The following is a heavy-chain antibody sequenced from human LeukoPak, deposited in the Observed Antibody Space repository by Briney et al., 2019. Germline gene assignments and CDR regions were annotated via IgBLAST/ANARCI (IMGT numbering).Heavy chain of an antibody. J-gene: IGHJ4*02. V-gene: IGHV4-59*01. CDR3: ARTNYGSGSHYNGNFDY. CDR1: DDSISTYY. Sequence: SETLSLTCTVSDDSISTYYWSWIRQPPGKGLEWIGYIYYSGSTNYNPSLKSRVTISIDTSKKQLSLKLSSVTAADTALYYCARTNYGSGSHYNGNFDYWGQGTLVTVSS. CDR2: IYYSGST. D-gene: IGHD3-10*01.